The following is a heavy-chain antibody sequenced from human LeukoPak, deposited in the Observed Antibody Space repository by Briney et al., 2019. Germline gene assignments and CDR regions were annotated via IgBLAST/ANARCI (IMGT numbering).Heavy chain of an antibody. V-gene: IGHV4-4*07. Sequence: PSETLSLTCTVSDASISSYYWSWIRQPAGKGLEWIGRIYTSGTTNYNPSLKSRVAMSVDTSKNQFSLKLSSVTAADTAVYYCARTTYYYDSSGYYYYYYMDVWGKGTTVTISS. D-gene: IGHD3-22*01. CDR2: IYTSGTT. CDR3: ARTTYYYDSSGYYYYYYMDV. CDR1: DASISSYY. J-gene: IGHJ6*03.